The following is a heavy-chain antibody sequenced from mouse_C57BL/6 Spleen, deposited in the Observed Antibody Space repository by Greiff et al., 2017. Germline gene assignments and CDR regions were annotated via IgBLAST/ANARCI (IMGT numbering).Heavy chain of an antibody. CDR1: GYTFTSYW. CDR2: IYPGSGST. D-gene: IGHD1-1*01. J-gene: IGHJ4*01. Sequence: QVQLKQPGAELVKPGASVKMSCKASGYTFTSYWITWVKQRPGQGLEWIGDIYPGSGSTNYNEKFKSKATLTVDTSSSTAYMQLSSLTSEDSAVYYCAGRGVARAMDYWGQGTSVTVSS. CDR3: AGRGVARAMDY. V-gene: IGHV1-55*01.